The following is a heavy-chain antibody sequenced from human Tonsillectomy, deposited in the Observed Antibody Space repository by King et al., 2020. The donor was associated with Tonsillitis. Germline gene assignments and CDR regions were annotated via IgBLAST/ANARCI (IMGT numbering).Heavy chain of an antibody. CDR2: ISSSSIYT. Sequence: VQLVESGGGLVKPGGSLRLSCAASGFTFSDYYMSWIRQAPGKGLEWVSYISSSSIYTNYADSVKGRFTISRDSAKNSLYLQMNSLRAEDTAVYYCASEGAACSGGSCRHGVLDIWGQGTLVTVSS. V-gene: IGHV3-11*05. D-gene: IGHD2-15*01. CDR3: ASEGAACSGGSCRHGVLDI. CDR1: GFTFSDYY. J-gene: IGHJ3*02.